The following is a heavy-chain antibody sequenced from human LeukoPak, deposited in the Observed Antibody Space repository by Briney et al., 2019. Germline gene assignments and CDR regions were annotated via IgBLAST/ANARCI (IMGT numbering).Heavy chain of an antibody. CDR3: TRVRDSNNWWGAFDI. V-gene: IGHV1-18*01. CDR2: ISPDNGNT. J-gene: IGHJ3*02. CDR1: GYTFATSG. D-gene: IGHD6-13*01. Sequence: ASVNVSCKASGYTFATSGTSWVRQVPGQRLEWMGWISPDNGNTYYTQMLQGRVTMTTDTSTSTAYMELRSLRSDDTAVYYCTRVRDSNNWWGAFDIWGQGTMITVSS.